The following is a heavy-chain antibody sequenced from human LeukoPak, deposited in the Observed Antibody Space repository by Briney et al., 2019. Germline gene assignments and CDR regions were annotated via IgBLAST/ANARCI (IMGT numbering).Heavy chain of an antibody. CDR1: GFTFSNYW. D-gene: IGHD3-10*01. CDR2: IKQDGSEK. Sequence: GGSLRLSCAASGFTFSNYWASWARQAPGKGLEWVANIKQDGSEKYYLDSVKGRFTISRDNAKSSLFLEMNSLRVEDTAVYYCAKGSRLSTGNRALGDWGQGTLVAVSS. CDR3: AKGSRLSTGNRALGD. V-gene: IGHV3-7*01. J-gene: IGHJ4*02.